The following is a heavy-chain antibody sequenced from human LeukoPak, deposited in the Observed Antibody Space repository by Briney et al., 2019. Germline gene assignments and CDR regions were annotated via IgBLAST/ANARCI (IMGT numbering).Heavy chain of an antibody. D-gene: IGHD6-13*01. V-gene: IGHV1-69*13. CDR2: IIPIFGTA. Sequence: SVKVSCKASGGTFSSYAISWVRQAPGQGLEWMGGIIPIFGTANYAQKFRGRVTITADESTSTAYMELSSLRSEDTAVYYCARTFEAAGRRHFDYWGQGTPVTVSS. CDR3: ARTFEAAGRRHFDY. J-gene: IGHJ4*02. CDR1: GGTFSSYA.